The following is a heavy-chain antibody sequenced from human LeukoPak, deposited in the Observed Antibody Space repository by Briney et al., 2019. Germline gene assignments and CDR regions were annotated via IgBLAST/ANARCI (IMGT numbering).Heavy chain of an antibody. CDR1: GGTFINYS. D-gene: IGHD2-15*01. J-gene: IGHJ1*01. V-gene: IGHV1-69*05. CDR2: IIPIFGTA. CDR3: ARGRCNGASCYSVQH. Sequence: EASVKVSCKASGGTFINYSITWVRQAPGQGLEWMGGIIPIFGTAKYAQKFQGRVTITTDESTSTAYMELRSLRSEDTAMYYCARGRCNGASCYSVQHWGQGTLVSVSS.